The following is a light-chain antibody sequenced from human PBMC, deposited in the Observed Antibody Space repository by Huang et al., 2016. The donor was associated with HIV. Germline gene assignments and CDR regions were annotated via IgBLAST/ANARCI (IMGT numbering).Light chain of an antibody. Sequence: EIVTTQSPATLSVSPGERATLSCRASQSVSSNLAWYQQKPGQAPRLRIYGASTRATGIPARFSGSGSGTEFTLTISSLQSEDFAVYYCQQYNNWLGTFGQGTKLEIK. CDR1: QSVSSN. V-gene: IGKV3-15*01. J-gene: IGKJ2*01. CDR2: GAS. CDR3: QQYNNWLGT.